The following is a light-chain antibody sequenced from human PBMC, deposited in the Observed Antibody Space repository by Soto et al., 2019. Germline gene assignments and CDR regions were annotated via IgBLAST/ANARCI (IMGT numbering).Light chain of an antibody. CDR3: SSYTTTDTYV. CDR2: DVS. J-gene: IGLJ1*01. V-gene: IGLV2-14*01. CDR1: TSDVGAYNY. Sequence: QSALTQPASVSGSPGQSITISCTGTTSDVGAYNYVSWFQQYPGKAPKLMIYDVSTRPSGVSYRFSGSKSGNTASLTISGLQAEDEADYYCSSYTTTDTYVFGTGTKGTVL.